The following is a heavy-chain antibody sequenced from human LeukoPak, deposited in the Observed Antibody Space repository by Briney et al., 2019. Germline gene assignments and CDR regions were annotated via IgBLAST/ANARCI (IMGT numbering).Heavy chain of an antibody. CDR1: GFTFSSYA. V-gene: IGHV3-23*01. CDR2: ISGSGGST. CDR3: AKDVRYYYDSSGYHPDAFDI. D-gene: IGHD3-22*01. J-gene: IGHJ3*02. Sequence: GGSLRLSCAASGFTFSSYAMSWVRQAPGKELEWVSAISGSGGSTYYADSVKGRFTISRDNSRNTLYLQMNSLRAEDTAVYYCAKDVRYYYDSSGYHPDAFDIWGQGTMVTVSS.